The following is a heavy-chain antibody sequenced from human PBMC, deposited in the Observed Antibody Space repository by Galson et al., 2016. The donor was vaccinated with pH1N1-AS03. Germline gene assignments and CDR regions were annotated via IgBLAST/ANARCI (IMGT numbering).Heavy chain of an antibody. D-gene: IGHD1-1*01. CDR3: ARDSGRDTWTAYSFAS. CDR1: GFTFSTNA. CDR2: ITGTSGTT. Sequence: SLRLSCAASGFTFSTNAMSWVRQAPGKGLEWVATITGTSGTTYYADSVKGRFTVSRENSRNTLYLQMNNPRAEDSALYYCARDSGRDTWTAYSFASWGQGALVTVSS. J-gene: IGHJ4*02. V-gene: IGHV3-23*01.